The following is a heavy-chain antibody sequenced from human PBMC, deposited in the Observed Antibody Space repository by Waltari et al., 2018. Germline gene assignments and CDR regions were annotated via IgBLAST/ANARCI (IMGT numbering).Heavy chain of an antibody. CDR2: SSSGSNTI. Sequence: EAQLVEWGGDLVQPGGSLKLSCVASGFIFSAYNMNWVRQAPGGGLEWVADSSSGSNTIYYRDSVKGRFTISRDSASNSLFLQMNDLRGDDAGLYYCARGDCNGGSCYFDYWGHGTQVTVS. J-gene: IGHJ4*01. V-gene: IGHV3-48*01. D-gene: IGHD2-15*01. CDR1: GFIFSAYN. CDR3: ARGDCNGGSCYFDY.